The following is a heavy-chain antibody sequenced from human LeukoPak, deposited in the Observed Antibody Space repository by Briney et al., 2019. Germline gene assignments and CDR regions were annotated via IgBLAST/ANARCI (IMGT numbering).Heavy chain of an antibody. CDR3: ARKGKTYSSGWYGY. CDR2: ISDSGGRT. Sequence: GGSLRLSCAVSGITLSNYGMSWVRQAPGKGLEWVAGISDSGGRTNYADSVKGRFTISRDNPKNTLYLQMNSLRAEDTAVYYCARKGKTYSSGWYGYWGQGTLVTVSS. V-gene: IGHV3-23*01. CDR1: GITLSNYG. J-gene: IGHJ4*02. D-gene: IGHD6-19*01.